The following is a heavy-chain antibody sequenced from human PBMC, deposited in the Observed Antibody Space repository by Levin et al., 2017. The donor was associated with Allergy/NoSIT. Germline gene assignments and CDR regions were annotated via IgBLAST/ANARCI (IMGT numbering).Heavy chain of an antibody. CDR1: GNTFTDYY. CDR2: INPKSGGT. D-gene: IGHD2-21*02. V-gene: IGHV1-2*02. J-gene: IGHJ4*02. CDR3: AAYGGACFSPRY. Sequence: GESLKISCEASGNTFTDYYLHWIRQAPGQDLEWMGWINPKSGGTKYAEKFQGRVTMTRDTSITTLYMDLGALRFDDTGVYYCAAYGGACFSPRYWGQGTLVTVSS.